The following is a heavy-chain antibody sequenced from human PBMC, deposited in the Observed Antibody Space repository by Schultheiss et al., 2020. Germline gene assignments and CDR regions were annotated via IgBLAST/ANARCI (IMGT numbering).Heavy chain of an antibody. CDR2: ISYDGSNK. CDR1: GFTFSSYA. V-gene: IGHV3-30*01. CDR3: ARDGGKELWFDYVGLNWFDP. Sequence: GASLKISCAASGFTFSSYAMHWVRQAPGKGLEWVAVISYDGSNKYYADSVKGRFTISRDNSKNTLYLQMNSLRAEDTAVYYCARDGGKELWFDYVGLNWFDPWGQGTLVTVSS. D-gene: IGHD3-10*01. J-gene: IGHJ5*02.